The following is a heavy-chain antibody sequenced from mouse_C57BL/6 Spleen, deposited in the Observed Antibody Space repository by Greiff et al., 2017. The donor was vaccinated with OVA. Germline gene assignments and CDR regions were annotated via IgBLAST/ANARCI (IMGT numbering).Heavy chain of an antibody. D-gene: IGHD2-13*01. J-gene: IGHJ4*01. V-gene: IGHV1-26*01. Sequence: EVQLQQSGPELVKPGASVKISCKASGYTFTDYYMNWVKQSHGKSLEWIGDINPNNGGTSYNQKFKGKATLTVDKSSSTAYMELRSLTSEDSAVYYCASGDYYYAMDYWGQGTSVTVSS. CDR3: ASGDYYYAMDY. CDR2: INPNNGGT. CDR1: GYTFTDYY.